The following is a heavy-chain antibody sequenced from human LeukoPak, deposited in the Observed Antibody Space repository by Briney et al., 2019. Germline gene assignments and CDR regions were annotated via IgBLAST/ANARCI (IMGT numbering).Heavy chain of an antibody. CDR3: AKADRADVPSKVDY. V-gene: IGHV3-23*01. Sequence: GGSLRLPCAASGFTFSSYAMNWVRQAPGKGLEWVSTISDSGGSTYYADSVKGRFTISRDNSKNTVYLQMNSLRAEDTALYYCAKADRADVPSKVDYWGQGTLVTVSS. CDR1: GFTFSSYA. J-gene: IGHJ4*02. D-gene: IGHD3-10*01. CDR2: ISDSGGST.